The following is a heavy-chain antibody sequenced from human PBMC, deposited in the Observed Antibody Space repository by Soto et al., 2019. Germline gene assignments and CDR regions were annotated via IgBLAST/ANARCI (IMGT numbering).Heavy chain of an antibody. D-gene: IGHD3-3*01. CDR3: ARDGPYYDFWSGYYYYGMDV. Sequence: PGGSLRLSCAASGFTFSSYGMHWVRQAPGKGLEWVAVIWYDGSNKYYADSVKGRFTISRDNSKNTLYLQMNSLRAEDTAVYYCARDGPYYDFWSGYYYYGMDVWGQGTTVTVSS. CDR2: IWYDGSNK. V-gene: IGHV3-33*01. CDR1: GFTFSSYG. J-gene: IGHJ6*02.